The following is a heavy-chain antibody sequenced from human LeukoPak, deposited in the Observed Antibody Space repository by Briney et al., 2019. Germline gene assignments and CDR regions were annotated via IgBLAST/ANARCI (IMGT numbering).Heavy chain of an antibody. CDR2: IYHSGST. V-gene: IGHV4-30-4*01. CDR3: ARDRYDQRIFDY. J-gene: IGHJ4*02. D-gene: IGHD3-3*01. Sequence: SETLSLTCSVSGDSISSGVYYWNWIRQSPGKGLEWIGCIYHSGSTYYTPSLKSRVTISVDTSKNQFSLKLSSVTAADTAVYYCARDRYDQRIFDYWRQATLVTVPS. CDR1: GDSISSGVYY.